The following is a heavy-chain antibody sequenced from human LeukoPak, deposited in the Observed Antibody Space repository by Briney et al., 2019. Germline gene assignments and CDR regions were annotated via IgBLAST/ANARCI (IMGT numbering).Heavy chain of an antibody. CDR1: GFTFDDYA. Sequence: GGSLRLSCAASGFTFDDYAMHWVRQAPGKGLEWVSGISWNSGSMGYADSVKGRFTISRDNAKNSLYLQMNSLRAEDTALYYCAKGYSSSWSIDYWGQGTLVTVSS. D-gene: IGHD6-13*01. V-gene: IGHV3-9*01. CDR2: ISWNSGSM. CDR3: AKGYSSSWSIDY. J-gene: IGHJ4*02.